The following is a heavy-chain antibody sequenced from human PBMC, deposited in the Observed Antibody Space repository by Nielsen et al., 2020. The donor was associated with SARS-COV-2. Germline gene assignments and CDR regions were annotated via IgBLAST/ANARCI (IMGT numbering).Heavy chain of an antibody. Sequence: GESLKISCAASGFTVSSNYMSWVRQAPGKGLEWVSVIYSGGSTYYADSVKGRFTISRDNSKNTLYLQMNSLRAEDTAVYYCARDPLGVEGGSYYGMDVWGQGTTVTVSS. V-gene: IGHV3-53*01. CDR2: IYSGGST. CDR1: GFTVSSNY. J-gene: IGHJ6*02. CDR3: ARDPLGVEGGSYYGMDV. D-gene: IGHD3-16*01.